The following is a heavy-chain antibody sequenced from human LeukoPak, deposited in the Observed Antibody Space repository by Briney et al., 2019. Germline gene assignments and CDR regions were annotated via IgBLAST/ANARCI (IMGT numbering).Heavy chain of an antibody. CDR3: ARGPIAVGNWFDP. CDR2: IYYSGST. V-gene: IGHV4-39*07. CDR1: GGSISSSSYY. J-gene: IGHJ5*02. D-gene: IGHD6-19*01. Sequence: KPSETLSLTCTVSGGSISSSSYYWGWIRQPPGKGLEWIGSIYYSGSTYYNSSLKSRVTISVDTSKNQFSLKLSSVTAADTAVYYCARGPIAVGNWFDPWGQGTLVTVSS.